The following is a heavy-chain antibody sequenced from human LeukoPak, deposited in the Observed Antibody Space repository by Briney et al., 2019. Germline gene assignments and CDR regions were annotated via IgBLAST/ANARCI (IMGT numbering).Heavy chain of an antibody. Sequence: AASVKVSCKVSGYTLTELSMHWVRQAPGKGLEWMGGFDPEDGETIYAQKFQGRVTMTEDTSTDTAYMELSSLRSEDTAVYYCATDSNGYKSIDAFDIWGQGTMVTVSS. CDR1: GYTLTELS. D-gene: IGHD5-24*01. CDR3: ATDSNGYKSIDAFDI. J-gene: IGHJ3*02. V-gene: IGHV1-24*01. CDR2: FDPEDGET.